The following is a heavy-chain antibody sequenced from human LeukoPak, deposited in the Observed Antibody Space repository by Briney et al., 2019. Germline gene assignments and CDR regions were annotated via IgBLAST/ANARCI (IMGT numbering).Heavy chain of an antibody. CDR2: IKQDGSEK. Sequence: GGSLRLSCAASGFTFSGSPMHWVRQASGKGLEWVANIKQDGSEKYYVDSVKGRFTISRDNAKNSLYLQMNSLRAEDTAVYYCTAHYYGSGSYPTAFDPWGQGTLVTVSS. J-gene: IGHJ5*02. D-gene: IGHD3-10*01. CDR1: GFTFSGSP. CDR3: TAHYYGSGSYPTAFDP. V-gene: IGHV3-7*02.